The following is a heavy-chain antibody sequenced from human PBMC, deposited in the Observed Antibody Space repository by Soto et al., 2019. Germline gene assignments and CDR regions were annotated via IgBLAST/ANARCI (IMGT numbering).Heavy chain of an antibody. J-gene: IGHJ4*02. CDR3: AHGSCSSADCYPNPYLDY. Sequence: SVPTLVNPTQTLTLTCTFSGFSLSTTAEGVGWIRQPPGKALEWLALIYWDDDERYSPSLKSRLTITKDTSKNQVVLTMTNVDPVDTATYYCAHGSCSSADCYPNPYLDYWGQGILVTVSS. CDR2: IYWDDDE. D-gene: IGHD2-2*01. V-gene: IGHV2-5*02. CDR1: GFSLSTTAEG.